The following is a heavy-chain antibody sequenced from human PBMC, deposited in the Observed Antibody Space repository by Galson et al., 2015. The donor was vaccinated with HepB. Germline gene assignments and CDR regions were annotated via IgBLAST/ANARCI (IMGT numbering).Heavy chain of an antibody. J-gene: IGHJ5*02. CDR3: ARDADNWFDP. CDR2: INPSGGST. V-gene: IGHV1-46*01. CDR1: GYIFTSYY. Sequence: SVKVSCKASGYIFTSYYMHWVRQAPGQGLEWMGIINPSGGSTSYAQKFQGRVTMTRDTSTSRVYMELSSLRSEDTAMYYCARDADNWFDPWGQGTLVTVSS.